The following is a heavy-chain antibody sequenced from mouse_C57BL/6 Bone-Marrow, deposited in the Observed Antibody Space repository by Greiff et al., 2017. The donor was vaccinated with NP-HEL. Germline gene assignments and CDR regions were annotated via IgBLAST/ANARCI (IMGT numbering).Heavy chain of an antibody. CDR2: IYPGNSDT. Sequence: VQLQQSGTVLARPGASVKMSCKTSGYTFTSYWMHWVKQRPGQGLEWIGAIYPGNSDTSYIQKFKCKAKLTAVTSASTAYMALSSLTHKDPAFYDCTIEDYYYSRNYWDYWGQGTTLTVSS. J-gene: IGHJ2*01. D-gene: IGHD1-1*01. CDR3: TIEDYYYSRNYWDY. V-gene: IGHV1-5*01. CDR1: GYTFTSYW.